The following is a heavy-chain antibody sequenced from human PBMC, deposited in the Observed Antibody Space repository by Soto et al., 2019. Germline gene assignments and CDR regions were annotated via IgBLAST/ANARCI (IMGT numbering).Heavy chain of an antibody. CDR3: ARGGIAVAGTWNY. CDR1: GFTVSSWE. J-gene: IGHJ4*02. V-gene: IGHV3-53*01. D-gene: IGHD6-19*01. Sequence: GGCMRLSCAASGFTVSSWEMTWVRKAPGKGLEWVSIIYAGGSTYYAVSMKGRFTISRDNSENTVYLQMNSLGDEDTAVYYCARGGIAVAGTWNYWGQGTLVTVSS. CDR2: IYAGGST.